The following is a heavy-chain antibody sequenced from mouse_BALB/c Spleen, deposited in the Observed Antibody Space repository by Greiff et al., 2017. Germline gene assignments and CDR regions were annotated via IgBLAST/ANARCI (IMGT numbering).Heavy chain of an antibody. V-gene: IGHV5-4*02. D-gene: IGHD2-3*01. J-gene: IGHJ4*01. CDR1: GFTFSDYY. CDR2: ISDGGSYT. CDR3: AREGDGYWRGAMDY. Sequence: EVKLVESGGGLVKPGGSLKLSCAASGFTFSDYYMYWVRQTPEKRLEWVATISDGGSYTYYPDSVKGRFTISRDNAKNNLYLQMSSLTSEDTAMYYCAREGDGYWRGAMDYWGQGTSVTVSS.